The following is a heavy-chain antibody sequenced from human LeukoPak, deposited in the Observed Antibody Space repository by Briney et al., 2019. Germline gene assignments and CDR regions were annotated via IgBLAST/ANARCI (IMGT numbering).Heavy chain of an antibody. J-gene: IGHJ3*02. CDR3: ARGSGSSGYDAFDI. Sequence: ASVKVSCKASGYTFTGYYMHWVRQAPGQGLEWMGWMNPNSGNTGYAQKFQGRVTMTRNTSISTAYMELSSLRSEDTAVYYCARGSGSSGYDAFDIWGQGTMVTVSS. CDR2: MNPNSGNT. CDR1: GYTFTGYY. V-gene: IGHV1-8*02. D-gene: IGHD3-22*01.